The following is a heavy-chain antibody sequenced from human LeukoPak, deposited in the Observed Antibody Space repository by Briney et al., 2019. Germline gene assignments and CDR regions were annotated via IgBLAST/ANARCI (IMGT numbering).Heavy chain of an antibody. CDR3: ARGGANKVRGVHYYYMDV. Sequence: ASVKVSCKASGYTFSGYYMHWVRQAPGQGVEWMGRINPNSGGTNYAQKFQGRVTMTRDTSIGTAYMELSSLTSDDTAVYYCARGGANKVRGVHYYYMDVWGKGTTVTVSS. D-gene: IGHD3-10*01. V-gene: IGHV1-2*06. CDR1: GYTFSGYY. J-gene: IGHJ6*03. CDR2: INPNSGGT.